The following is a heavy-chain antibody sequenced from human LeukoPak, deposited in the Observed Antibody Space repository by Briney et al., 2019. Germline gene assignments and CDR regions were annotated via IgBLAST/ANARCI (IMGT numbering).Heavy chain of an antibody. D-gene: IGHD3-22*01. CDR3: AKDGVGDSSGYYLLEH. CDR1: GFTFTSYA. Sequence: QPGGSLRLSCAASGFTFTSYAMSWVRQAPGKGLEWVSAMSVSGGSTYYADSVKGRFIVSRDNSKNTLYLEMRSLRGEDTAVYYCAKDGVGDSSGYYLLEHWGQGTLVTVSS. CDR2: MSVSGGST. J-gene: IGHJ1*01. V-gene: IGHV3-23*01.